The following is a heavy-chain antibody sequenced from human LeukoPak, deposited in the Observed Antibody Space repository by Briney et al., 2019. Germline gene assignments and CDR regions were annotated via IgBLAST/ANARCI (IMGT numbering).Heavy chain of an antibody. D-gene: IGHD3-3*01. V-gene: IGHV1-69*13. Sequence: GASVKVSCKASGGTFSSYAISWVRQAPGQGLEWMGGIIPIFGTANYAQKFQGRVTITADESTSTAYMELSSLRSEDTAVYYCARVDAREPITIFVPTRGNWFDPWGQGTLVTVSS. J-gene: IGHJ5*02. CDR2: IIPIFGTA. CDR3: ARVDAREPITIFVPTRGNWFDP. CDR1: GGTFSSYA.